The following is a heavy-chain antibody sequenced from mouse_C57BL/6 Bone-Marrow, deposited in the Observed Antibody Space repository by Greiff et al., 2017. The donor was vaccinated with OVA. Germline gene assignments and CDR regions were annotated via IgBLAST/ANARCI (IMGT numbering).Heavy chain of an antibody. CDR1: GYSFTDYN. J-gene: IGHJ4*01. D-gene: IGHD2-2*01. V-gene: IGHV1-39*01. CDR3: ARSDLLWLRRRAMDY. CDR2: INPNYGTT. Sequence: QLQESGPELVKPGASVKISCKASGYSFTDYNMNWVKQSNGKSLEWIGVINPNYGTTSYNQKFKGKATLTVDQSSSTAYMQLNSLTSEDSAVYYCARSDLLWLRRRAMDYWGQGTSVTVSS.